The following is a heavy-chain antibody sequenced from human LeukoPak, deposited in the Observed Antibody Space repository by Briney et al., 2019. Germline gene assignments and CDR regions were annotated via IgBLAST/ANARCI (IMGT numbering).Heavy chain of an antibody. CDR2: INPNSGGT. J-gene: IGHJ4*02. V-gene: IGHV1-2*02. CDR3: VRSRMVYALPGY. D-gene: IGHD2-8*01. Sequence: ASVKVSCKASGYTFSGYYMHGVRQAPGQGLEWMGWINPNSGGTKYVQNFQGRVTMTRDTSISTAYLELTRLTSDDTAVYYCVRSRMVYALPGYWGQGTLVTVSS. CDR1: GYTFSGYY.